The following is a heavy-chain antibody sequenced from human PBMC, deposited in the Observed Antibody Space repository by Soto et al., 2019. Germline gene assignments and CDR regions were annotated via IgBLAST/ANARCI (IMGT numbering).Heavy chain of an antibody. CDR1: GDSISSYY. D-gene: IGHD5-18*01. CDR2: IHYSGST. CDR3: TRDYGKEGYGLYYFDY. J-gene: IGHJ4*02. Sequence: PSETLSLTCTVSGDSISSYYWTWIRQPPGKGLEWIGYIHYSGSTNYNPSLMSRVTISVDTSKNQFSLKLSSVTAADTAVYYCTRDYGKEGYGLYYFDYWGQGTLVTVSS. V-gene: IGHV4-59*01.